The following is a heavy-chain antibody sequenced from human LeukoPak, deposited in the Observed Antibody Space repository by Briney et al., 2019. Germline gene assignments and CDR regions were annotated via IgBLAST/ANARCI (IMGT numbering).Heavy chain of an antibody. V-gene: IGHV4-39*01. CDR2: IYYSGNT. D-gene: IGHD3-22*01. CDR1: GDSISTSNSY. CDR3: ARPYDSSGYYYL. Sequence: SETLSLTCTVSGDSISTSNSYWGWIRQPPGKGLEWIGSIYYSGNTYYNASLKSRVTISVDTSKNQFSLKLSSVTAADTAVYYCARPYDSSGYYYLWGQGTLVTVSS. J-gene: IGHJ5*02.